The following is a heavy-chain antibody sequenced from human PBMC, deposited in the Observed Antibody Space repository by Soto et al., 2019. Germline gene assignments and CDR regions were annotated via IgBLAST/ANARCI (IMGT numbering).Heavy chain of an antibody. CDR3: ARTPNYYGSGSQLDY. V-gene: IGHV4-34*01. J-gene: IGHJ4*02. D-gene: IGHD3-10*01. CDR1: GGSCRGYY. Sequence: ETLSLTCAVCGGSCRGYYWSWIRQPPGKGLEWIGEINHSGSTNYNPSLKSRVTTSVDTSKNQFSLKLSSVTAADTAVYYCARTPNYYGSGSQLDYWGQGTLVTVSS. CDR2: INHSGST.